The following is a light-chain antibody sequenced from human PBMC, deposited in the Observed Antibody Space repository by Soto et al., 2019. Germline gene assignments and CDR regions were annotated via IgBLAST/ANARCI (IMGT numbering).Light chain of an antibody. V-gene: IGLV2-23*02. J-gene: IGLJ1*01. CDR3: CSYAGTSSYV. CDR1: SSDVGSYNF. CDR2: EVT. Sequence: QSVLTQPASVSGSPGQSITISCAGTSSDVGSYNFVSWYQQHPGRAPKLMIYEVTKRPSGVSSRFSGSKSGNTASLTISGLQAEDEADYYCCSYAGTSSYVFGNGTRSPS.